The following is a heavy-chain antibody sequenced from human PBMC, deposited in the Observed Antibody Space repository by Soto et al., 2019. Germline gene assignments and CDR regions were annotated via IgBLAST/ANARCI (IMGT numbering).Heavy chain of an antibody. CDR2: IYYSGST. D-gene: IGHD3-3*01. CDR3: ARLGVVMSRYYYGMDV. V-gene: IGHV4-59*01. Sequence: QVQLQESGPGLVKPSETLSLTCTVSGGSISSYYWSWIRQPPGKGLEWIGYIYYSGSTNYNPSLKSRVTISVDTSKNQFSLKRRSVTAADTAVYYCARLGVVMSRYYYGMDVWGQGTTVTVSS. J-gene: IGHJ6*02. CDR1: GGSISSYY.